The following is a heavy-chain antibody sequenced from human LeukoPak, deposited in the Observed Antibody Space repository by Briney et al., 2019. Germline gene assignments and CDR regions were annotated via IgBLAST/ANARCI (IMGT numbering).Heavy chain of an antibody. CDR1: GGSFSGYY. V-gene: IGHV4-34*01. CDR3: AGWIGYCSGGSCYGFDY. D-gene: IGHD2-15*01. J-gene: IGHJ4*02. Sequence: PSETLSLTRAVYGGSFSGYYWSWIRQPPVKGLEWIGEINHSGSTNYNPSLKSRVTISVDTSKNEFSLKLSSVTAADTAVYYCAGWIGYCSGGSCYGFDYWGQGTLVTVSS. CDR2: INHSGST.